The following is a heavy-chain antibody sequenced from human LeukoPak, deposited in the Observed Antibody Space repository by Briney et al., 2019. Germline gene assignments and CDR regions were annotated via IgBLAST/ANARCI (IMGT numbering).Heavy chain of an antibody. Sequence: ASDTLSLTCTVSGGSINSYFWGWVRQPAGKGLEWIGRIYTTGTTHFNPSLRSQLTMSVDTSKNLFSLNLSSVTAADTAVYYCARQGYGASWYHLDYWGRGTLVTVSS. D-gene: IGHD6-13*01. CDR1: GGSINSYF. CDR3: ARQGYGASWYHLDY. J-gene: IGHJ4*02. CDR2: IYTTGTT. V-gene: IGHV4-4*07.